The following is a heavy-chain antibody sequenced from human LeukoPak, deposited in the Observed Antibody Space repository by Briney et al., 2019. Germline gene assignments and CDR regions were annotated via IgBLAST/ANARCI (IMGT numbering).Heavy chain of an antibody. Sequence: GESLRLSCAASGFTSSAYDMHWVRHITGGGLEWVSTSGTVGDTFYSDSVKGRFTISRENAKNSVHLQMNSLRVEDSAIYFCVRAAMPYIINGRRFDYWGQGTLVTVSS. J-gene: IGHJ4*02. CDR2: SGTVGDT. V-gene: IGHV3-13*04. CDR1: GFTSSAYD. CDR3: VRAAMPYIINGRRFDY. D-gene: IGHD2-2*01.